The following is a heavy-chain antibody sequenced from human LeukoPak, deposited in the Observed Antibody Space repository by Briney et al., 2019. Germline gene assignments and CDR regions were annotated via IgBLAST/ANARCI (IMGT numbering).Heavy chain of an antibody. Sequence: WVRQPPGKGLEWIGSIYYSGSTYYNPSLKSRVTISVDTSKNQFSLELRSVTAADTAVYYCARQPYYYDSSSYHSSFDYWGQGTLVTVSS. CDR3: ARQPYYYDSSSYHSSFDY. CDR2: IYYSGST. D-gene: IGHD3-22*01. V-gene: IGHV4-39*01. J-gene: IGHJ4*02.